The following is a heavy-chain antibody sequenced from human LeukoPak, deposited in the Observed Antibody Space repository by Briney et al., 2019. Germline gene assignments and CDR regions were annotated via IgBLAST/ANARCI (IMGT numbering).Heavy chain of an antibody. D-gene: IGHD2-21*02. Sequence: SETLSLTCNVSGGAITSSSYYWGWIRQPPGKGLEWIGSIYYSGSTYYNPSLKGRVTISVDTSKNQFSLKLSSVTAADTAVYYCAKTVTAIAPWYFDYWGQGTLVTVSS. CDR3: AKTVTAIAPWYFDY. CDR1: GGAITSSSYY. CDR2: IYYSGST. V-gene: IGHV4-39*01. J-gene: IGHJ4*02.